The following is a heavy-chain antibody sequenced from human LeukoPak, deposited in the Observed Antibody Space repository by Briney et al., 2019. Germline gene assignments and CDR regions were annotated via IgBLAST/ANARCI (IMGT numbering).Heavy chain of an antibody. Sequence: SETLSLTCTVSGGSISSSSYYWSWIRQPPGKGLEWIGYIYYSGSTNYNPSLKSRVTISVDTSKNQFSLKLSSVTAADTAVYYRASFWGFGDGYYFDYWGQGTLVTVSS. CDR1: GGSISSSSYY. D-gene: IGHD3-10*01. CDR3: ASFWGFGDGYYFDY. J-gene: IGHJ4*02. CDR2: IYYSGST. V-gene: IGHV4-61*01.